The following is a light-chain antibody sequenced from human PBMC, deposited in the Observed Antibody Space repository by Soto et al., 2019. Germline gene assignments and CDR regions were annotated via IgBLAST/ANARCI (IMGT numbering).Light chain of an antibody. Sequence: EIVLTQSPGTLSLSPGERANLSCRASQSVSSSYLAWYQQKPGQAPRLLIYGASSRATGIPDRFSGSGSGTDFTLTISRLEPEDFAVYYCQQYGSSWYTFGQGTKLEIK. V-gene: IGKV3-20*01. CDR3: QQYGSSWYT. CDR2: GAS. J-gene: IGKJ2*01. CDR1: QSVSSSY.